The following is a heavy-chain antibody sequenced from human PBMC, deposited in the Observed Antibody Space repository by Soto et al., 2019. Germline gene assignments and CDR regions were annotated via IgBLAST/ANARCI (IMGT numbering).Heavy chain of an antibody. CDR1: GFTFSSYG. CDR2: ISYDGSNK. Sequence: GGSLRLSCAASGFTFSSYGMHWVRQAPGKGLEWVAVISYDGSNKYYADSVKGRFTISRDNSKNTLYLQMNSLRAEDTAVYYCARFSVSPLDAFDIWGQGTMVTVSS. V-gene: IGHV3-30*03. CDR3: ARFSVSPLDAFDI. J-gene: IGHJ3*02.